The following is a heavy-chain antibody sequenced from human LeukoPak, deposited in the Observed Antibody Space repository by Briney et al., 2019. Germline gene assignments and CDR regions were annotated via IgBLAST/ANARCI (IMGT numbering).Heavy chain of an antibody. CDR1: GFTFSSYG. J-gene: IGHJ4*02. D-gene: IGHD3-16*01. CDR3: AKDPRVWALRGYFDY. CDR2: IRYDGSNK. V-gene: IGHV3-30*02. Sequence: PGGSLRLSCAASGFTFSSYGMHWVRQAPGKGLEWVAFIRYDGSNKYYADSVKGRFTISRDNSKNTLYLQMNSLRAEDTAVYYCAKDPRVWALRGYFDYWGQGTLVTVSS.